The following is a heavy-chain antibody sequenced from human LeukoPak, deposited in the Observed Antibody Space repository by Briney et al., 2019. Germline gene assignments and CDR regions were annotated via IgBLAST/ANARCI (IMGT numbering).Heavy chain of an antibody. D-gene: IGHD6-6*01. CDR3: AKVGESSSSYYYYYYMDV. V-gene: IGHV3-30*07. Sequence: GGSLRLSCAASGFTFSRHVMQWVRQAPGKGLEWVAVISYDGNNRFYADSVKGRFTISRDNSRNTLYLQMNSLRAEDTAVYYCAKVGESSSSYYYYYYMDVWGKGTTVTVSS. CDR1: GFTFSRHV. CDR2: ISYDGNNR. J-gene: IGHJ6*03.